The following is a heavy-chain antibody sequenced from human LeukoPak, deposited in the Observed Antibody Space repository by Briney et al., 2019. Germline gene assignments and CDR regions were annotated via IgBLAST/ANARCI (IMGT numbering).Heavy chain of an antibody. Sequence: PSETLSLTCTVSGGSISSYYWSWIRQPAGKGLEWIGRIYTSGSTNYNPSLKSRLTISVDTSKNQFSLKLSSVTAADTAVYYCARAEWELDDAFDIWGQGTMVTVSS. CDR2: IYTSGST. V-gene: IGHV4-4*07. D-gene: IGHD1-26*01. CDR1: GGSISSYY. J-gene: IGHJ3*02. CDR3: ARAEWELDDAFDI.